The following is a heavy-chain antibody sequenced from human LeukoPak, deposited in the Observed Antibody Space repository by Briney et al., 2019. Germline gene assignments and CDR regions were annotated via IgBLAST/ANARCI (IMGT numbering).Heavy chain of an antibody. CDR3: ARGAGGSGSYYIATDTDY. D-gene: IGHD3-10*01. V-gene: IGHV1-69*06. Sequence: ASVKVSCKASGGTFSSYAISWVRQAPGQGLEWMGGIIPFFGTANYAQKFQGRVTISADKSTSTAYMELSRLRSDDTAVYYCARGAGGSGSYYIATDTDYWGQGTLVTVSS. CDR2: IIPFFGTA. J-gene: IGHJ4*02. CDR1: GGTFSSYA.